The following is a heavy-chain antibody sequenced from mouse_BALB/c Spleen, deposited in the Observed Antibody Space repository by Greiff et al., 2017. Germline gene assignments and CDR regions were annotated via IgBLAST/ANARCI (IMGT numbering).Heavy chain of an antibody. CDR3: ARSPSYYAMDY. Sequence: QVQLQQPGAELVKPGASVKLSCKASGYTFTSYWMHWVKQRPGQGLEWIGEINPSNGRTNYNEKFKSKATLTVDKSSSTAYMQLSSLTSEDSAVYYCARSPSYYAMDYWGQGTSVTVSS. V-gene: IGHV1S81*02. CDR2: INPSNGRT. CDR1: GYTFTSYW. J-gene: IGHJ4*01.